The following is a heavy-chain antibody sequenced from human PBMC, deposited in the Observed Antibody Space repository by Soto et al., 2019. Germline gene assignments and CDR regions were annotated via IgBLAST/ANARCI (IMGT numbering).Heavy chain of an antibody. V-gene: IGHV4-59*01. CDR2: IYYSGST. J-gene: IGHJ3*02. CDR3: AREKQLAKSDAFEI. D-gene: IGHD6-6*01. Sequence: PSETLSLTCTVSGGSISSYYWSWIRQPPGKGLEWIGYIYYSGSTNYNPSLKSRVTISVDTSKNQFSLKLSSVTAADTAVYYCAREKQLAKSDAFEIWAQGTMVTVSS. CDR1: GGSISSYY.